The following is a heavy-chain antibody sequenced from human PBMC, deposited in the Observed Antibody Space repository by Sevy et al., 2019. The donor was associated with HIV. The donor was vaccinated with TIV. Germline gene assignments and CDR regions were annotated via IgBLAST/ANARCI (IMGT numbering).Heavy chain of an antibody. CDR2: IFSGGST. D-gene: IGHD1-1*01. V-gene: IGHV4-31*03. J-gene: IGHJ4*02. CDR1: GDSISRSGYY. CDR3: ARERSTLERRGHFDS. Sequence: SETLSLTCTVSGDSISRSGYYWTWLRQHPGRGLEWLGYIFSGGSTHYNPSLRSRLTISVDTSTNEFSLTLTSVIAADTAVYYCARERSTLERRGHFDSWGPGMLVTVSS.